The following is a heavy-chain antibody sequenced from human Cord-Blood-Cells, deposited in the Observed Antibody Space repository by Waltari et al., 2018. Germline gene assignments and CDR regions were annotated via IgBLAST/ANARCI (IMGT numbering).Heavy chain of an antibody. D-gene: IGHD1-26*01. J-gene: IGHJ6*03. CDR1: GGSVSSGSYY. Sequence: QVQLQESGPGLVKPSETLSRTCTVSGGSVSSGSYYWSWIRQPPGKGLEWIGYIYYSGRNNYNPSLKSRVTISVDTSKNQFCLELSSVTAADTAVYYCARAGSRSYYYYMDVWGKGTTVTVSS. V-gene: IGHV4-61*01. CDR2: IYYSGRN. CDR3: ARAGSRSYYYYMDV.